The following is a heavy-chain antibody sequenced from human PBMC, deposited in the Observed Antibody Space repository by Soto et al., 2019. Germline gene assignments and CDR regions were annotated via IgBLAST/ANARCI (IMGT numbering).Heavy chain of an antibody. V-gene: IGHV4-28*03. J-gene: IGHJ5*02. CDR3: ARDPAP. CDR1: GYSISSSNC. Sequence: SETLSLTCAVSGYSISSSNCWSWIRQPPGKGLEWIGYTYNSESTYYNPSLKSRVTISVDTSKNQFSLKLTSVTAADTAVYYCARDPAPWGQGTLVTVSS. CDR2: TYNSEST.